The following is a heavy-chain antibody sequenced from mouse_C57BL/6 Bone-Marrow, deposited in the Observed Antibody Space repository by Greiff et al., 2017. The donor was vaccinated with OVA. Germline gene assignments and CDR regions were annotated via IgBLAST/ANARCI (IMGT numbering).Heavy chain of an antibody. CDR3: ARRGHDYRYFDV. CDR1: GYTFTSYW. CDR2: IHPNSGST. D-gene: IGHD2-4*01. V-gene: IGHV1-64*01. J-gene: IGHJ1*03. Sequence: QVQLQQPGAELVKPGASVKLSCKASGYTFTSYWMHWVKQRPGQGLEWIEMIHPNSGSTNYNEKFKSKATLTVDKSSSTAYMQLSSLTSEDSAVYYCARRGHDYRYFDVWGTGTTVTVSS.